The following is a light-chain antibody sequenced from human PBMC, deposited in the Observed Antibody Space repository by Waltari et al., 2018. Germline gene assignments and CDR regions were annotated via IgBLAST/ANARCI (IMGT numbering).Light chain of an antibody. Sequence: DIQMTQSPSSLSASVGDRVTITCRASQSISSYLNWYQQKPGKAPKLLIYAASSLQSGVPSRFSGSGSGTEFTLTISSLQPEDFATYYCQQSYSTSTWTFGQGTKAEIK. CDR1: QSISSY. V-gene: IGKV1-39*01. CDR2: AAS. CDR3: QQSYSTSTWT. J-gene: IGKJ1*01.